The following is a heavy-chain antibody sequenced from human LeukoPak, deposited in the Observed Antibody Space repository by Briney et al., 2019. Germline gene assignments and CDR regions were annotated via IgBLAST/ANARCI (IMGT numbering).Heavy chain of an antibody. V-gene: IGHV2-5*01. CDR1: GFSLSTSGVG. Sequence: SGPTLVKPTQTLTLTCTFSGFSLSTSGVGVGRIRQPPGKALEWLALIYWNDDKRYSPSLKSRLTITKDTSKNQVVLTMTNMDPVDTATYYCAHRRRYYDSSGYYYVFFDYWGQGTLVTVSS. CDR2: IYWNDDK. D-gene: IGHD3-22*01. CDR3: AHRRRYYDSSGYYYVFFDY. J-gene: IGHJ4*02.